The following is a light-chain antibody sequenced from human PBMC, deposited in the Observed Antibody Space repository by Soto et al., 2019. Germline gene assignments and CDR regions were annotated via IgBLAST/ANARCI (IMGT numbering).Light chain of an antibody. J-gene: IGLJ1*01. CDR2: EGS. CDR1: SSDVGSYNL. Sequence: QSALTQPASVSGSPGQSITTSCTGTSSDVGSYNLVSWYQQHPGKAPKLMIYEGSKRPSGVSNRFSGSKSGNTASLTISGLQAEDEADYYCCSYAGSSTFVFGTGTKLT. CDR3: CSYAGSSTFV. V-gene: IGLV2-23*01.